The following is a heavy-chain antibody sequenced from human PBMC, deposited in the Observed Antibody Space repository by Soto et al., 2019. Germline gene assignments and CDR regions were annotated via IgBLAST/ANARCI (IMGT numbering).Heavy chain of an antibody. J-gene: IGHJ5*02. CDR3: AVGRVYQLLSRAFGGIYGCPARGWFDP. D-gene: IGHD2-2*01. Sequence: QVQLQQWGAGLLKPSETLSLTCAVYGGSFSGYYWSWIRQTPGNGLAWIGAIKHSGSTNYNPSLKTRGTIPGDTSKNECTLKLSSVTAADTAVYYCAVGRVYQLLSRAFGGIYGCPARGWFDPWCQGTLVTVSS. V-gene: IGHV4-34*01. CDR1: GGSFSGYY. CDR2: IKHSGST.